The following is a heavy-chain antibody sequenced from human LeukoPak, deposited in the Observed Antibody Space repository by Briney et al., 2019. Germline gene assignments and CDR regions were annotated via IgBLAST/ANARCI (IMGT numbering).Heavy chain of an antibody. CDR2: INPNNGDT. CDR3: AREPYSSSWYRY. V-gene: IGHV1-2*02. J-gene: IGHJ4*02. D-gene: IGHD6-13*01. CDR1: GYTFTGYY. Sequence: GASVKVSCKASGYTFTGYYLHWVRQAPGQGLEWMGWINPNNGDTDYVQKFRGRVTMTRDTSIDTAYMELSRLTSDDTAVYYCAREPYSSSWYRYWGQGTLVTVSS.